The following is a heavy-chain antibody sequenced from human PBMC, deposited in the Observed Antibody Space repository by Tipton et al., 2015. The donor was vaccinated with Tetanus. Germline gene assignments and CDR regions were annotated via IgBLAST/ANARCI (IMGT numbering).Heavy chain of an antibody. J-gene: IGHJ4*02. D-gene: IGHD3-10*01. CDR3: STDRRGPGEVRGLDN. CDR1: GVSVTTYH. Sequence: TLSLTCNVSGVSVTTYHWYWIRQPQAKGLERIGYITDTYRTNYSPSLRNRLPITIDTSKTHFSLRLDSVTAADTAVYYCSTDRRGPGEVRGLDNWGQGTLVTFSS. V-gene: IGHV4-59*02. CDR2: ITDTYRT.